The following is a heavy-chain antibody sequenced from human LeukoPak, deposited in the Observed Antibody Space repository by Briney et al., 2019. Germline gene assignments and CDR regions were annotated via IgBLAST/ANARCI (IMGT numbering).Heavy chain of an antibody. Sequence: PGGSLRLSCAASGFTFSDYYMSWIRQAPGKGLEWVSYISSSSSPIYYADSVKGRFTISRDNAKNSLYLQMYSLRAEDTAVYYCARYHDSMFPSLGYWGQGTLVTVSS. V-gene: IGHV3-11*01. CDR1: GFTFSDYY. D-gene: IGHD2-2*01. CDR2: ISSSSSPI. J-gene: IGHJ4*02. CDR3: ARYHDSMFPSLGY.